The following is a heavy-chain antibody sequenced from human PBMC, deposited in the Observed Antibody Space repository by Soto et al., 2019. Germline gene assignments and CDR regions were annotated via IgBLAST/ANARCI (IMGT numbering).Heavy chain of an antibody. CDR3: TTDWNYYYYYGMDV. V-gene: IGHV3-15*01. D-gene: IGHD1-1*01. J-gene: IGHJ6*02. CDR2: IKSKTDGGTT. Sequence: PWGSLRLSCAASGFTFSDAWMSWVRQPPGKGLKWVGRIKSKTDGGTTDYAAPVKGRFTISRDDSEKTLYLQMSSLKTEDSGVYYCTTDWNYYYYYGMDVWGQGTTVTVYS. CDR1: GFTFSDAW.